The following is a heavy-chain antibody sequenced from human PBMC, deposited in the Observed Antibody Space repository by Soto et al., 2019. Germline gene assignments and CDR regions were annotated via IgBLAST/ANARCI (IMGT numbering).Heavy chain of an antibody. D-gene: IGHD2-15*01. J-gene: IGHJ3*01. V-gene: IGHV1-46*03. CDR1: GYSFTTYY. Sequence: QVVQSGAEVRKPGASVKVSCKASGYSFTTYYIHWFRQAPGQGLEWMAIINPNGVSTNSAQKFQGRVTVTRDRSASRVYMDLSSLRSDATAVYYCAAVCSAGGCPPGPWNWGWGTMFTVSS. CDR3: AAVCSAGGCPPGPWN. CDR2: INPNGVST.